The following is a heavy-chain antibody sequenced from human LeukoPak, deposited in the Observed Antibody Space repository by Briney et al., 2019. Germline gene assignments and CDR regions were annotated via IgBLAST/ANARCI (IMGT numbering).Heavy chain of an antibody. V-gene: IGHV1-18*01. CDR3: ARDLKRGYSSGRYSWGTGSSNDY. CDR2: ISAYNGNT. J-gene: IGHJ4*02. D-gene: IGHD6-19*01. CDR1: GYSFTSNV. Sequence: ASVKVSCKASGYSFTSNVISWVRQAPGQGLEWMGWISAYNGNTNYAQKLQGRVTMTTDTSTSTAYMELRSLRSDDTAVYYCARDLKRGYSSGRYSWGTGSSNDYWGQGTLVTVSS.